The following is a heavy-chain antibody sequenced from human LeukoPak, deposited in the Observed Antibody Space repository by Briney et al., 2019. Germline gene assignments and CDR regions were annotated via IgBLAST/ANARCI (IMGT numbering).Heavy chain of an antibody. J-gene: IGHJ4*02. Sequence: QTGGSLRLSCAASGFTFRNYVIHWVRQAPGKWLEWVAVTSSDLNVKLYADSVKGRFTISRDNSRRTLYLQMNSLRPEDTAIYYCAREGYYGSGSPPSLYFDYWGQGTLVTVSS. D-gene: IGHD3-10*01. CDR1: GFTFRNYV. CDR2: TSSDLNVK. V-gene: IGHV3-30-3*01. CDR3: AREGYYGSGSPPSLYFDY.